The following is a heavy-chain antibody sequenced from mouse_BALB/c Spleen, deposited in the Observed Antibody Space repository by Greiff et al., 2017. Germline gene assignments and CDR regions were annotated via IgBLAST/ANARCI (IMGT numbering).Heavy chain of an antibody. J-gene: IGHJ3*01. CDR3: ARDRGSPAWFAY. CDR1: GFTFSSYG. Sequence: EVNVVESGGGLVQPGGSLKLSCAASGFTFSSYGMSWVRQTPDKRLELVATINSNGGSTYYPDSVKGRFTISRDNAKNTLYLQMSSLKSEDTAMYYCARDRGSPAWFAYWGQGTLVTVSA. V-gene: IGHV5-6-3*01. CDR2: INSNGGST. D-gene: IGHD1-1*01.